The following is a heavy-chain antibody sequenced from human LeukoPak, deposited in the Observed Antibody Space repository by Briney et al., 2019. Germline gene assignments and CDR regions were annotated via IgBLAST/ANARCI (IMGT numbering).Heavy chain of an antibody. Sequence: WGSLTLTCAASGFTISSNYRSWVRQPPGKGLEWIAVIYNGGSTYYSDSVKSRFTISRDKSKNTLYLQMNSLRAEDMAVYYCATWFGELLSDYFDYWGQGPLVTVSS. D-gene: IGHD3-10*01. V-gene: IGHV3-53*01. CDR3: ATWFGELLSDYFDY. CDR1: GFTISSNY. J-gene: IGHJ4*02. CDR2: IYNGGST.